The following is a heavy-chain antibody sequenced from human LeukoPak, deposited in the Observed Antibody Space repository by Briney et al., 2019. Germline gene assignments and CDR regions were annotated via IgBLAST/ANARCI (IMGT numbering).Heavy chain of an antibody. V-gene: IGHV3-23*01. J-gene: IGHJ4*02. CDR3: AKAGPYYSDS. CDR1: GFTFNNYG. CDR2: ISASGDAT. Sequence: GGSLRLSCAASGFTFNNYGMRWVRQAPGVGLEWVSTISASGDATYYADSVEGRFTISRENSKNTLFLQMNRLTAEETAVYYCAKAGPYYSDSWGQGTLVTVSS.